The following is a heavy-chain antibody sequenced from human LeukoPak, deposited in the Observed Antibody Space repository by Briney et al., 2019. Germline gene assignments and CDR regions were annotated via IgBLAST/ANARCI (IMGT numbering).Heavy chain of an antibody. CDR3: ARDPKLNYYDSSGPVDY. V-gene: IGHV1-18*01. J-gene: IGHJ4*02. D-gene: IGHD3-22*01. CDR2: ISAYNGNT. CDR1: GYTFTSYG. Sequence: ASVKVSCKASGYTFTSYGISWVRQAPGQGLEWVGWISAYNGNTNYAQKLQGTVTMTTDTSTSTAYMELRSLRSDDTAVYYCARDPKLNYYDSSGPVDYWGQGTLVTVSS.